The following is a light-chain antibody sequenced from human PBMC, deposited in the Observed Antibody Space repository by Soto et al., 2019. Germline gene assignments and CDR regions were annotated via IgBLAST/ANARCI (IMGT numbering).Light chain of an antibody. V-gene: IGLV2-14*03. J-gene: IGLJ1*01. CDR1: SSDVGAYNY. Sequence: QSVLTQPASLSGSPGQSITISCSGTSSDVGAYNYVSWYQQHPGKAPKLMIYDVGYRPSGVSTRFSGSKSGNTASLTISGPQSEDESDYYCSSYTSSSSYVFGTGTKVTV. CDR3: SSYTSSSSYV. CDR2: DVG.